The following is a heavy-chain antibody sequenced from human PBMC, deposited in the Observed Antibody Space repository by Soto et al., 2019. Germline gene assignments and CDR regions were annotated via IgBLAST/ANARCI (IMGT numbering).Heavy chain of an antibody. V-gene: IGHV1-69*13. J-gene: IGHJ6*02. CDR3: ARDYYDSRGFLWGDYYYGMDV. CDR2: IIPIFGTA. Sequence: ASVKVSCKASGGTFSSYAISWVRQAPGQGLEWMGGIIPIFGTANYAQKFQGRVTITADESTSTAYMELSSLRSEDTAVYYCARDYYDSRGFLWGDYYYGMDVWGQGTRVTVSS. CDR1: GGTFSSYA. D-gene: IGHD3-22*01.